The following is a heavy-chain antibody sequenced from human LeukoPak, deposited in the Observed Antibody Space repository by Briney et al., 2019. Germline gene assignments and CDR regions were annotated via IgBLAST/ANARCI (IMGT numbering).Heavy chain of an antibody. D-gene: IGHD3-22*01. CDR3: AKGCITMIVVVTPHAFDI. J-gene: IGHJ3*02. V-gene: IGHV3-23*01. Sequence: PGGSLRLSCEGSGFSFSTYGMSWVRQAPGKGPECVSTISAGGGSTKYADSVRGRFTISRDNSRNTLYLQMNSLRAEDTAVYYCAKGCITMIVVVTPHAFDIWGQGTMVTVSS. CDR2: ISAGGGST. CDR1: GFSFSTYG.